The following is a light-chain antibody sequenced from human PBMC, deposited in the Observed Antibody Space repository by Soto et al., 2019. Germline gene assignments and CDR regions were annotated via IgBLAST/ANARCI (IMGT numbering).Light chain of an antibody. CDR2: EVS. J-gene: IGLJ1*01. V-gene: IGLV2-14*01. CDR3: SSYTTSSTRV. Sequence: QSVLTQPASVSGSPGQSIAISCTGSSSDVGFYNYVYWYQQHPGEVPKLIIFEVSNRPSGVSNRFSGSKSGNTASLTISGLQAEDEAAYYCSSYTTSSTRVFGTGTKVTVL. CDR1: SSDVGFYNY.